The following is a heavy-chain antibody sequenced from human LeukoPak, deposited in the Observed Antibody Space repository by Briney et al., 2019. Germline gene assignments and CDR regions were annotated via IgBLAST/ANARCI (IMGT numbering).Heavy chain of an antibody. D-gene: IGHD6-19*01. J-gene: IGHJ4*02. CDR1: GFTFSSYA. V-gene: IGHV3-23*01. Sequence: QPGGTLRLSCVVSGFTFSSYAMSWVRQAPGMGLEWVSAISFSGGSTHYADSVKGRFTISRDTSKNTLYLQMNSLRAEDTAVYYCAKGGSGWSFYYFDYWGQGTLVTVSS. CDR3: AKGGSGWSFYYFDY. CDR2: ISFSGGST.